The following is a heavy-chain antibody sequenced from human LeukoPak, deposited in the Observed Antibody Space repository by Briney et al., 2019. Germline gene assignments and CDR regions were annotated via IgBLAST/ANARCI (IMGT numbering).Heavy chain of an antibody. CDR3: ARGGYDILTGLNAFDI. CDR1: GGSISSSSYY. J-gene: IGHJ3*02. Sequence: SSETLSLTCTVSGGSISSSSYYWGWIRQPPGKGLEWIGEINHSGSTNYNPSLKSRVTISVDTSKNQFSLKLSSVTAADTAVYYCARGGYDILTGLNAFDIWGQGTMVTVSS. CDR2: INHSGST. V-gene: IGHV4-39*07. D-gene: IGHD3-9*01.